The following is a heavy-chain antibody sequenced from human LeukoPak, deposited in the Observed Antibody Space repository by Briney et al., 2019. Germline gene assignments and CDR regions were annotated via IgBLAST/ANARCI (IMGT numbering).Heavy chain of an antibody. CDR2: IIPIFGTA. D-gene: IGHD7-27*01. CDR3: ARVTRGGTGIYYYYMDV. Sequence: GASVKVSCKASGGTFSSYAISWVRQAPGQGLEWMGGIIPIFGTANYAQKFQGRVTITTDESTSTAYMELSSLRSEDTAVYYCARVTRGGTGIYYYYMDVWGKGTTVTVSS. V-gene: IGHV1-69*05. J-gene: IGHJ6*03. CDR1: GGTFSSYA.